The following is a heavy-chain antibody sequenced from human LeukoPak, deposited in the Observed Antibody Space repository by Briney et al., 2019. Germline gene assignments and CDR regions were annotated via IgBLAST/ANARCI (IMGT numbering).Heavy chain of an antibody. V-gene: IGHV1-8*01. CDR1: GYTFTSYD. D-gene: IGHD5-12*01. Sequence: GASVKVSCKASGYTFTSYDINWVRQATGQGLEWMGWMNPNSGNTGYAQKFQGGVTMTRNTSISTAYMELSSLRSEDTAVYYCARDSGYNSYYGMDVWGQGTTVTVSS. CDR2: MNPNSGNT. CDR3: ARDSGYNSYYGMDV. J-gene: IGHJ6*02.